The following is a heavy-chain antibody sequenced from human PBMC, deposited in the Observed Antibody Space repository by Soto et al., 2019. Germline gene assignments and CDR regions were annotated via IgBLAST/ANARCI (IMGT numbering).Heavy chain of an antibody. CDR3: TRDPEGDLDFDY. V-gene: IGHV3-48*02. CDR2: INAPSTST. Sequence: EVHLVESGGGLVQPGGSLRLSCAASGFIFSDYGLTWVRQAPGKGLEWVSHINAPSTSTLYADSVRGRFTISRDNAKNSVYLQRSILSYEDTAVYYGTRDPEGDLDFDYWGQGTLVTVSS. J-gene: IGHJ4*02. D-gene: IGHD2-21*02. CDR1: GFIFSDYG.